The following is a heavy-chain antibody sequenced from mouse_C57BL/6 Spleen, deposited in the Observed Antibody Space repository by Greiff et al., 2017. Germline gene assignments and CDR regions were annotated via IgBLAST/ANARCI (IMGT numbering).Heavy chain of an antibody. V-gene: IGHV5-6*02. D-gene: IGHD2-5*01. CDR1: GFTFSSYG. J-gene: IGHJ2*01. CDR3: ARQRESKGYLDY. Sequence: DVKLVESGGDLVKPGGSLKLSCAASGFTFSSYGMSWVRQTPDKRLEWVATISSGGSYTYYPDSVKGRFTISRDNAKNTLYLQMSSLKSEDTAMYYCARQRESKGYLDYWGQGTTLTVSS. CDR2: ISSGGSYT.